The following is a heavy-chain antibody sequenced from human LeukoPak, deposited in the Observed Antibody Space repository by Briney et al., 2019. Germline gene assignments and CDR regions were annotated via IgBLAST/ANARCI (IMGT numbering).Heavy chain of an antibody. J-gene: IGHJ6*02. CDR3: AKVPYSDYGSGRPPFMDV. Sequence: PGGSLRLSCAASGSTFYNYAMSWVRQAPGTGLEWVSTVSDSGTSTYYADSVRGRFTISRDNSKNTLYLQMDSLRAEDTAIYYCAKVPYSDYGSGRPPFMDVWGQGTTVAVSS. V-gene: IGHV3-23*01. CDR2: VSDSGTST. D-gene: IGHD3-10*01. CDR1: GSTFYNYA.